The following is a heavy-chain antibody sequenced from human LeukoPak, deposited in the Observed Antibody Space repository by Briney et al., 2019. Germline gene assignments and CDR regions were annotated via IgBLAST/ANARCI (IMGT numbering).Heavy chain of an antibody. CDR1: GFIFSNYA. CDR3: VKGPRPDITVAHTVEN. CDR2: ISRRGDST. Sequence: GGSLRLSCAASGFIFSNYAMSWVRQVPGRGLEWVSTISRRGDSTYVADSVKGRFTISRDNSKNSLYLQMNTVRAEDTAVYYCVKGPRPDITVAHTVENWGQGTLVTVSS. J-gene: IGHJ4*02. D-gene: IGHD6-19*01. V-gene: IGHV3-23*01.